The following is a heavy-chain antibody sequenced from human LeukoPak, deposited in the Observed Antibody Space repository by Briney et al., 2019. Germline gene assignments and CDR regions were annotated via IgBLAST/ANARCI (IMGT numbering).Heavy chain of an antibody. J-gene: IGHJ6*04. CDR1: GGTFSSYA. CDR2: IIPIFGTA. V-gene: IGHV1-69*01. D-gene: IGHD6-19*01. Sequence: SVKVSCKASGGTFSSYAISWVRQAPGQGLEWMGGIIPIFGTANYAQKFQGRVTITADESTSTAYMELSSLRSEDTAEYYCARSGSVLQWLGDYYYYYGMDVWGKGTTVTVSS. CDR3: ARSGSVLQWLGDYYYYYGMDV.